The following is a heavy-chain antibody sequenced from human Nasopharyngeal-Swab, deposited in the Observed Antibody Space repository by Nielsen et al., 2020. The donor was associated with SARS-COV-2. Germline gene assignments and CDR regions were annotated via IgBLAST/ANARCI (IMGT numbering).Heavy chain of an antibody. CDR3: AKDFGSGWAGFDY. J-gene: IGHJ4*02. CDR1: GFNFDDYS. CDR2: INWDGSST. V-gene: IGHV3-43*01. D-gene: IGHD6-19*01. Sequence: GGSPRLSCAASGFNFDDYSMHWVRHVPGKGLEWVSLINWDGSSTYYADSVKGRFTISRVNSEDSLHLQMSSLKTEDTAFYYCAKDFGSGWAGFDYWGQGTLVTVSS.